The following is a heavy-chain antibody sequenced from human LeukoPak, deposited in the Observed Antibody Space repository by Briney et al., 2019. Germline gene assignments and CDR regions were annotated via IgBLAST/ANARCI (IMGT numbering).Heavy chain of an antibody. J-gene: IGHJ4*02. CDR1: GFTFSSYS. CDR2: ISSSSSYV. CDR3: ARDLRFGELSEYYFDY. D-gene: IGHD3-10*01. Sequence: GGSLRLSCAASGFTFSSYSMNWVRQAPGKGLEWVSSISSSSSYVYYADSVKGRFTISRDNAKNSLYLQMNSLRAEDTAVYYCARDLRFGELSEYYFDYWGQGTLVTVSS. V-gene: IGHV3-21*01.